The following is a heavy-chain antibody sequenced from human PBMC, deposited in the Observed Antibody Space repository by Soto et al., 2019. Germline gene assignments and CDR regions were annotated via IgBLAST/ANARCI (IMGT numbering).Heavy chain of an antibody. CDR1: GFTFSSYD. CDR3: ADPGSGYS. V-gene: IGHV3-23*01. D-gene: IGHD3-22*01. CDR2: VATNGYP. J-gene: IGHJ5*02. Sequence: LRLSCAASGFTFSSYDMSWVRQAPGKGLEWVSSVATNGYPYYRDSIKGRFTISRDNSRNTFYLQMNSLRAEDTAVYYCADPGSGYSWGQGTLVTVSS.